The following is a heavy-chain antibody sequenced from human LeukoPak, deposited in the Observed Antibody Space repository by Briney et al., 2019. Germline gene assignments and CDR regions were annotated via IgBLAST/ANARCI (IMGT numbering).Heavy chain of an antibody. V-gene: IGHV4-34*01. CDR3: ARGSGWYVY. CDR1: GGSFSGYY. Sequence: EALSLTCAVYGGSFSGYYWSWIRQPPGKGLEWIGEINHSGSTNYNPSLKSRVTISVDTSKNQFSLKLSSVTAADTAVYYCARGSGWYVYWGQGTLVTISS. J-gene: IGHJ4*02. D-gene: IGHD6-19*01. CDR2: INHSGST.